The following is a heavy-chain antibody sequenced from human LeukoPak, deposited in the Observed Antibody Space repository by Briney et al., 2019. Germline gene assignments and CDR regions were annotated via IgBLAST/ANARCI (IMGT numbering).Heavy chain of an antibody. V-gene: IGHV3-7*03. J-gene: IGHJ4*02. D-gene: IGHD6-13*01. Sequence: GGSLRLSCSASGFTFSNYWMSWVRQAPGKGLEWVASIKQDESEKYYVDSVKGRFTISRDNAKNSLYMQMNSLRAEDTALYYCASEVIAAAGLEGNYWGQGTLVTVSS. CDR1: GFTFSNYW. CDR3: ASEVIAAAGLEGNY. CDR2: IKQDESEK.